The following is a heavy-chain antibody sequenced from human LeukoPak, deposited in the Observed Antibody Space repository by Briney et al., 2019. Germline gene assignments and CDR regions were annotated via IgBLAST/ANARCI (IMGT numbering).Heavy chain of an antibody. CDR3: ARLTYSKRSYHFDS. J-gene: IGHJ4*02. CDR2: RYTSGST. Sequence: SETLSLTCSVSGGSINSYYWSWIRQPPGKGLEWIGYRYTSGSTNYNPSLKSRVTISVDTSKNQISLKLLSVTAVDTAAYYCARLTYSKRSYHFDSWGQGTLVTVSS. D-gene: IGHD6-13*01. CDR1: GGSINSYY. V-gene: IGHV4-4*09.